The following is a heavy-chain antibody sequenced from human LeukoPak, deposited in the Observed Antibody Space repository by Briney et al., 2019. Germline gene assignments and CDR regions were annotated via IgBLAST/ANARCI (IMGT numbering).Heavy chain of an antibody. V-gene: IGHV3-30*18. CDR1: GFTFCSYG. D-gene: IGHD6-19*01. J-gene: IGHJ6*02. Sequence: GGSLRLSCTASGFTFCSYGMHWVRQAPGKGLKWVAVISYDGSNKYYADSVKGRFTISRDNSKNTLYLQMNSLRAEDTAVYYCAKDLYSSGWYRVNYYYYGMDVWGQGTTVTVSS. CDR3: AKDLYSSGWYRVNYYYYGMDV. CDR2: ISYDGSNK.